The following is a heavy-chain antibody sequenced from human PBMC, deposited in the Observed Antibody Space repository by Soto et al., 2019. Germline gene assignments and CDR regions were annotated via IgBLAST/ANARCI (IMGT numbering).Heavy chain of an antibody. D-gene: IGHD6-13*01. J-gene: IGHJ6*02. Sequence: PSETLSLTCTVSGGSISSSSYYWGWIRQPPGKGLEWIGSIYYSGSTYYNPSLKSRVTISVDTSKNQFSLKLSSVTAADTAVYYCARRSSSSWYVARGPRAGSYYYYGMDVWGQGTTVTVSS. CDR3: ARRSSSSWYVARGPRAGSYYYYGMDV. CDR1: GGSISSSSYY. V-gene: IGHV4-39*01. CDR2: IYYSGST.